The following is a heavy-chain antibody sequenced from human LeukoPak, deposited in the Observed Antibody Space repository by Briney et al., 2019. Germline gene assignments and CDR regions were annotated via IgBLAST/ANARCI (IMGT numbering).Heavy chain of an antibody. CDR3: ARWGFDP. Sequence: SETLSLTCAVYGGSFSGYYWSWIRQPPGKGLEWSGEINHSGSTNYNPSLTSRVTISVDTSKNQFSLKLSSVTAADTAVYYCARWGFDPWGQGTLVTVSS. J-gene: IGHJ5*02. V-gene: IGHV4-34*01. CDR1: GGSFSGYY. CDR2: INHSGST.